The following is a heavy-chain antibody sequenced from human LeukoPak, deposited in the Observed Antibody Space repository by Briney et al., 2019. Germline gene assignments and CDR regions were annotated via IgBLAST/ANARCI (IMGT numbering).Heavy chain of an antibody. CDR3: ARAGYYYATREYYFDY. CDR2: IYHSGST. Sequence: SETLSLTCAVSGGSISSSNWWSWVRQPPGKGLEWIGEIYHSGSTNYNPSLKSRVTMSVDTSKKQFSLKLSSVTAADTAVYYCARAGYYYATREYYFDYWGQGTLVTVSS. D-gene: IGHD3-10*01. J-gene: IGHJ4*02. V-gene: IGHV4-4*02. CDR1: GGSISSSNW.